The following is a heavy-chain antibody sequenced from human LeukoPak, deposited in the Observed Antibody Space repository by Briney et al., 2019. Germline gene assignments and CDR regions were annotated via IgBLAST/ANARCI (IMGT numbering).Heavy chain of an antibody. D-gene: IGHD1-14*01. CDR2: IHYTGST. J-gene: IGHJ5*02. V-gene: IGHV4-39*01. CDR1: GGSISNGDFY. Sequence: SGTLSLTCTVSGGSISNGDFYWDWIRQPPGKDLEWIGNIHYTGSTYYIPSLKGRVTMYIDTSKNQFSLKLTSVTAADTAVYYCARHPEARNWFDPWGQGALVTVSS. CDR3: ARHPEARNWFDP.